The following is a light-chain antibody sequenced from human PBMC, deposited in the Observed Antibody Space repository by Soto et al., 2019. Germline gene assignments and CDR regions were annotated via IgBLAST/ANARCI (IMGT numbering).Light chain of an antibody. CDR2: DVS. J-gene: IGLJ1*01. Sequence: QSAVTQPRSVSGSPGQSVTISCSGTSSDVGGYNYVSWYQQHPGKAPKLMIYDVSKRPSGVPDRFSGSKSGNTASLTISGLQAEDEADYYCCSYAGIYTFYVFGTGTKLTVL. V-gene: IGLV2-11*01. CDR3: CSYAGIYTFYV. CDR1: SSDVGGYNY.